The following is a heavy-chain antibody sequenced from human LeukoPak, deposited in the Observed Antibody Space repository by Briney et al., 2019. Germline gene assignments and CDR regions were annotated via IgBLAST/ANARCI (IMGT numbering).Heavy chain of an antibody. CDR3: ARRIMGNTGHALDF. CDR1: GFIFSDYP. V-gene: IGHV3-11*01. Sequence: GGSLRLSCAASGFIFSDYPMSWVRQAPGKGLEWLSYTRVSDNNLCYADSVKGRFTISRDNAQTSLYLQMNSLRAEDTAVYYCARRIMGNTGHALDFWGQGTMVTVSS. J-gene: IGHJ3*01. D-gene: IGHD2-8*01. CDR2: TRVSDNNL.